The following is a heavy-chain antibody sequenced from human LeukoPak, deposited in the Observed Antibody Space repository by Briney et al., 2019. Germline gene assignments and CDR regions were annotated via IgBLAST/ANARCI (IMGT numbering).Heavy chain of an antibody. J-gene: IGHJ6*02. CDR3: ARDYYYDSSGSYYYYYYGMDV. D-gene: IGHD3-22*01. CDR1: GYTFSDYY. CDR2: MNPNSGNT. Sequence: ASVKVSCKASGYTFSDYYIHWVRQATGQGLEWMGWMNPNSGNTGYAQKFQGRVTMTRNTSISTAYMELSSLRSEDTAVYYCARDYYYDSSGSYYYYYYGMDVWGQGTTVTVSS. V-gene: IGHV1-8*02.